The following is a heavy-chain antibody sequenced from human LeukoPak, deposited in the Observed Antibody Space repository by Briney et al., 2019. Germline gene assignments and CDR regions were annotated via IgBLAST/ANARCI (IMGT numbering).Heavy chain of an antibody. CDR3: TRGVALSDHGIIDS. CDR2: IYHNGNT. J-gene: IGHJ4*02. Sequence: PSETLSLTCAVSGYSVSSGFFWGWIRPPPGKGLEWIAAIYHNGNTYYNPSLKSRVTISVDTSKNQFSLKVSSVTAADTAVYYCTRGVALSDHGIIDSWGQGTLATVSS. CDR1: GYSVSSGFF. V-gene: IGHV4-38-2*01. D-gene: IGHD6-19*01.